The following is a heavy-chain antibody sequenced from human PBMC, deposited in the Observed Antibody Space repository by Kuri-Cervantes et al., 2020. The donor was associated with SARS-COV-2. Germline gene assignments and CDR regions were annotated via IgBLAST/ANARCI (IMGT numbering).Heavy chain of an antibody. CDR3: ARVRIFGVPGFAFDI. D-gene: IGHD3-3*01. CDR2: IYYSGST. J-gene: IGHJ3*02. CDR1: GFTFDDYA. V-gene: IGHV4-59*01. Sequence: GSLRLSCAASGFTFDDYAMHWVRQAPGKGLEWIGYIYYSGSTNYNPSLKSRVTISVDTSKSQFSLKLSSVTAADTAVYYCARVRIFGVPGFAFDIWGQGTMVTVSS.